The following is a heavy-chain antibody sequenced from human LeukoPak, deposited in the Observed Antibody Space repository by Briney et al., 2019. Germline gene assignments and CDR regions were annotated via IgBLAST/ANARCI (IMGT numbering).Heavy chain of an antibody. CDR2: INTSGATI. CDR1: GFTFNDYY. V-gene: IGHV3-11*01. CDR3: ARFRGDLTSPSFDY. J-gene: IGHJ4*02. D-gene: IGHD4-11*01. Sequence: PGGSLRLSCAASGFTFNDYYMTWIRKAPGKGLECISYINTSGATIYYADSLKGRFTISRDNAKNSLYLQVNSLRADDTAVYYCARFRGDLTSPSFDYWGQGTLVTVSS.